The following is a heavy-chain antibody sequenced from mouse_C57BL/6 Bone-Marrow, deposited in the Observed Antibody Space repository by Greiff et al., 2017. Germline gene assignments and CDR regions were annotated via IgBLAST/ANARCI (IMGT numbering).Heavy chain of an antibody. Sequence: QVQLQQPGAELVMPGASVKLSCKASGYTFTSYWMHWVKQRPGQGLEWIGEIDPSDSYTNYNQKFKGKSTLTVDKSSSTAYMQLSSLTSEDSAVYYCARGGYDYSYWYFDVWGTGTTVTVSS. CDR3: ARGGYDYSYWYFDV. CDR1: GYTFTSYW. J-gene: IGHJ1*03. D-gene: IGHD2-4*01. CDR2: IDPSDSYT. V-gene: IGHV1-69*01.